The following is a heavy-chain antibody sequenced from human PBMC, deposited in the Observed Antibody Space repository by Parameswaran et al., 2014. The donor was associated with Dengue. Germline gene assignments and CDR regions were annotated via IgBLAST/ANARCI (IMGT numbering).Heavy chain of an antibody. J-gene: IGHJ6*02. D-gene: IGHD5-18*01. CDR3: ARDLRDGYSYGFGSMDV. V-gene: IGHV1-18*01. Sequence: SWVRQAPGQGPEWMGSISDYNGHTKYAQKFQGRVTMTAETSTKTAYMELRSLRSDDTAVYYCARDLRDGYSYGFGSMDVWGQGTTVTVSS. CDR2: ISDYNGHT.